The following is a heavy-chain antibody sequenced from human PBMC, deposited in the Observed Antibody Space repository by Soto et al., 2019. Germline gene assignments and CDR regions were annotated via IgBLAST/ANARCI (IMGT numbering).Heavy chain of an antibody. CDR3: AKVYGDYSYYYYYGMDV. V-gene: IGHV3-30*18. CDR2: ISYDGSNK. CDR1: GFTFSSYG. Sequence: PVGSLRLSCAASGFTFSSYGMHWVRQAPGKGLEWVAVISYDGSNKYYADSVKGRFTISRDNSKNTLYLQMNSLRAEDTAVYYCAKVYGDYSYYYYYGMDVWGQGTTVTVSS. J-gene: IGHJ6*02. D-gene: IGHD4-17*01.